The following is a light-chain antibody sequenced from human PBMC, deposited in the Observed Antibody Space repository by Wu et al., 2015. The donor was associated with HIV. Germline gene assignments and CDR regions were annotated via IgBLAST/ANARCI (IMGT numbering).Light chain of an antibody. CDR3: QHFGGSYI. CDR2: SAS. CDR1: QHITNTY. V-gene: IGKV3-20*01. Sequence: EVVLTQSPGTLALSPGEGATLSCRSSQHITNTYLAWYQQKLGQAPRLLIYSASRRATDISDRFSGSGSGTDFNLTINRLEPEDFAVYYCQHFGGSYIFGPGTKLEIK. J-gene: IGKJ2*01.